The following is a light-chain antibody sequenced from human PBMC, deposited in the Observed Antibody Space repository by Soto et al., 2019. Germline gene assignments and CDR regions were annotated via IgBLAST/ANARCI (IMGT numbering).Light chain of an antibody. CDR3: SSFTISSTYV. J-gene: IGLJ1*01. V-gene: IGLV2-14*03. CDR1: SSDVGGSNY. CDR2: DVS. Sequence: QSALTQPASVSGSPGQSITISCTETSSDVGGSNYVSWYQQHPNKAPKVMIYDVSNRPSGVSNRFSGSKSGNTASLTISGLQAEDEADYYCSSFTISSTYVFGTGTKVTVL.